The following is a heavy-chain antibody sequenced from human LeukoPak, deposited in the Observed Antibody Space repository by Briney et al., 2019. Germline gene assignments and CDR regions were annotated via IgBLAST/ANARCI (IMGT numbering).Heavy chain of an antibody. Sequence: GESLKISCQGSGYNFPIYWIGWVRQMPGQGLEWMGIIYPDDSNTIYGPSFQGQVSISADKSINTAYLEWSSLKASDTAIYYCARQGAAGKYYYYYMDVWGKGTTVTVSS. V-gene: IGHV5-51*01. CDR2: IYPDDSNT. CDR1: GYNFPIYW. D-gene: IGHD6-13*01. CDR3: ARQGAAGKYYYYYMDV. J-gene: IGHJ6*03.